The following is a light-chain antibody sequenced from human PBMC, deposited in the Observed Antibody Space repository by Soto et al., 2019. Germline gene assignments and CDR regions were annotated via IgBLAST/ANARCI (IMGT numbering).Light chain of an antibody. J-gene: IGKJ4*01. CDR1: QSVSSN. CDR3: QQYNNLPPLT. CDR2: GAS. V-gene: IGKV3-15*01. Sequence: EIVMTQSPATLSVSPGERATLSCRASQSVSSNLAWYQQKPGQAPRLLIYGASTRATGIPARFSGSGSGTEFTLTISSLQSEDFAVYYCQQYNNLPPLTVGGGTKVEIK.